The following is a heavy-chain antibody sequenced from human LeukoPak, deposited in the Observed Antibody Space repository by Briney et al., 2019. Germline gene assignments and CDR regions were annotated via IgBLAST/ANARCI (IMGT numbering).Heavy chain of an antibody. V-gene: IGHV3-21*01. Sequence: PGGSLRLSCAASGFTFSSYSMNWVRQAPGKELEWVSSISSSSSYIYYADSVKGRFTISRDNAKNSLYLQMNNLRAEDTAVYYCARDSGYDYAAFNYWGQGTLVTVSS. CDR1: GFTFSSYS. CDR2: ISSSSSYI. J-gene: IGHJ4*02. CDR3: ARDSGYDYAAFNY. D-gene: IGHD5-12*01.